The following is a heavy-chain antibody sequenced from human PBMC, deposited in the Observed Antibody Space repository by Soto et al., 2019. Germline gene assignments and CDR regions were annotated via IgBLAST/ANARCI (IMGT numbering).Heavy chain of an antibody. D-gene: IGHD2-15*01. V-gene: IGHV4-34*01. CDR3: ARGRTAALIETRLFRVLFDL. CDR2: ISRSGST. CDR1: GESLGGFH. Sequence: QVQLQQWGAGLLKPSETLSLTCAVSGESLGGFHWSWIRQPPGKGLEWIGEISRSGSTNYDPSLKSRVTMSMDTSRNQVSLKLSSVTDADTAVYDCARGRTAALIETRLFRVLFDLWGHGNLVIVSS. J-gene: IGHJ4*01.